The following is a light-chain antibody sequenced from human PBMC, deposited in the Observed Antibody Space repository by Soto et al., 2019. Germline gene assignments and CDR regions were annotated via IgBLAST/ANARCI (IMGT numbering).Light chain of an antibody. J-gene: IGKJ1*01. CDR1: QSVSSNY. Sequence: EIVLTQSPGTLSLSPGERATLSCSSTQSVSSNYLAWYQQKSGQAPRLLIYGASSRATGIPDRFSGGGSGTDFTLTITRLEPEDFAVYFCLQYGGLPRTFGQGTKVDI. CDR3: LQYGGLPRT. V-gene: IGKV3-20*01. CDR2: GAS.